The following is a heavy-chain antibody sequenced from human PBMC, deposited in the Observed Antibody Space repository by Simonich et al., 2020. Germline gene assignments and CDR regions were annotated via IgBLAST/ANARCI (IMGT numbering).Heavy chain of an antibody. CDR3: ARDTSYYGSGSYYFDY. V-gene: IGHV3-21*01. Sequence: GGGLVKPGGSLRLSCAASGFTFSSYGMNWCRQAQGKGLVLVSSISRSSSYKYYADSGKGRFTISRDNAKNSLYLQMNSLRAEDTAVYYCARDTSYYGSGSYYFDYWGQGTLVTVSS. J-gene: IGHJ4*02. D-gene: IGHD3-10*01. CDR1: GFTFSSYG. CDR2: ISRSSSYK.